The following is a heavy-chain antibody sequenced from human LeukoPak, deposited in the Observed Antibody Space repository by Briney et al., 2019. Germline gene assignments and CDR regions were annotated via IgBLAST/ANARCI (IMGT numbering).Heavy chain of an antibody. J-gene: IGHJ4*02. V-gene: IGHV3-21*01. D-gene: IGHD3-22*01. CDR1: GFTFSRYS. CDR2: ISISSSYI. CDR3: ASDRGAYYDSSGYAIDY. Sequence: GGSLRLSCAASGFTFSRYSMNWVRQAPGKGLEWVSSISISSSYIYYADSVKGRFTISRDNAKNSLYLQVNSLRAEDTAVYYCASDRGAYYDSSGYAIDYWGQGTLVTVSS.